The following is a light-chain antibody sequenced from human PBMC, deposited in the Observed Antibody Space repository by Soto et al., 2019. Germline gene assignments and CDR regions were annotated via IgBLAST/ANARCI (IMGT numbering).Light chain of an antibody. CDR1: QSLLHSNGYNY. Sequence: DIVMTQSPLSLPVTPGEPASISCRSSQSLLHSNGYNYLDWYLQKPGQSPQLLIYLGSYRASGVPDRFSGSGSGTDFTLKISRVEAEDVGVYYCQQHTDWPPITFGQGTRLEIK. J-gene: IGKJ5*01. CDR2: LGS. CDR3: QQHTDWPPIT. V-gene: IGKV2-28*01.